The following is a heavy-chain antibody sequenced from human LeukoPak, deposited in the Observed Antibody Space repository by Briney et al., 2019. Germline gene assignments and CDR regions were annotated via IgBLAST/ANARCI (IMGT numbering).Heavy chain of an antibody. V-gene: IGHV1-18*04. J-gene: IGHJ4*02. CDR1: GYTFTSYG. CDR2: ISGYDGNS. CDR3: ARSCSASNCFLVY. D-gene: IGHD2-15*01. Sequence: ASVKVSCKASGYTFTSYGISWVRQAPGRGLEFMGWISGYDGNSISGQKVQGRVTMTTDTSTKTAYMELRSLRSEDTAVYYCARSCSASNCFLVYWGQGTLVTVSS.